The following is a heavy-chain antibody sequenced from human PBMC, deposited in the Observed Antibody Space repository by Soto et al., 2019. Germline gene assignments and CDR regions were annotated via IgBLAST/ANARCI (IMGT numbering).Heavy chain of an antibody. CDR3: AKAPLEIVVITD. J-gene: IGHJ4*02. V-gene: IGHV3-23*01. CDR2: ISGSGGST. CDR1: GIIFGNYA. Sequence: GGSLRLSCAASGIIFGNYAMSWVRQAPGKGPEWVSGISGSGGSTYYADSVKGRFTISRDNSKNTLYLQMNSLRAEDTAVYYCAKAPLEIVVITDWGQGTLVTVSS. D-gene: IGHD3-22*01.